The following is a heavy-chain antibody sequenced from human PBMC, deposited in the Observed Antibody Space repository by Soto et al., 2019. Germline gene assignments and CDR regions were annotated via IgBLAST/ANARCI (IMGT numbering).Heavy chain of an antibody. V-gene: IGHV3-23*01. D-gene: IGHD1-20*01. Sequence: LRLSCEASGFTLRNYAMTWVRQAPGKGQGWVSLISANDVGTYYAESVKTRFTISTDQSRNTVYLQMDSLRADDTAIYYCAKAKNDYNWDNRPPFDYWGQGXLVTVSS. CDR2: ISANDVGT. CDR1: GFTLRNYA. CDR3: AKAKNDYNWDNRPPFDY. J-gene: IGHJ4*02.